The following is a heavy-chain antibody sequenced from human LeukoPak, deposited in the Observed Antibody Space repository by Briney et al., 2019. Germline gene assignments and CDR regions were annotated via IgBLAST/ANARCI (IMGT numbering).Heavy chain of an antibody. J-gene: IGHJ4*02. Sequence: GGSLRLSCAASGFTFSSYAMSWVRQAPGKGLEWVSAITGSGGNTYYAGSVKGRFTISRDNSRNTLYLQLNSLRAEDTAVYYCAKEALYYFDYWDQGTLVTVSS. CDR2: ITGSGGNT. V-gene: IGHV3-23*01. CDR1: GFTFSSYA. CDR3: AKEALYYFDY.